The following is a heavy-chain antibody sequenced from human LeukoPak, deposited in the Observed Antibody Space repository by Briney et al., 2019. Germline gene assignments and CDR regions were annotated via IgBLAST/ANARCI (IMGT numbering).Heavy chain of an antibody. V-gene: IGHV1-8*01. Sequence: GASVKVSCKASGYTFTSYDINWVRQATGQGPEWRGWMNPNSGDTGYAQKFQGRVTITRDTSITTAYLELSSLRSEDTAVYFCVRAAKCSGGGCDSKEYVYYFDYWGQGTLVTVSS. J-gene: IGHJ4*02. CDR2: MNPNSGDT. CDR3: VRAAKCSGGGCDSKEYVYYFDY. D-gene: IGHD6-25*01. CDR1: GYTFTSYD.